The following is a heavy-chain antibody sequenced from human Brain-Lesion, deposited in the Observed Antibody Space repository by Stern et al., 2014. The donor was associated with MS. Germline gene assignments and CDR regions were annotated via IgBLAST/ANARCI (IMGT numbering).Heavy chain of an antibody. V-gene: IGHV3-7*01. J-gene: IGHJ6*02. CDR2: IKQDGSEE. CDR3: ARDCSGGSCYQTYYYYGMDV. CDR1: GFAFSSYC. Sequence: VQLEESGGGLVQPGGSLRLSCAAPGFAFSSYCMSWVRQAPGKGLEWVATIKQDGSEEHYVDSVKGRFTISRDNAKKSLYLQMNSLRAEDTAVYYCARDCSGGSCYQTYYYYGMDVWGQGTTVTVSS. D-gene: IGHD2-15*01.